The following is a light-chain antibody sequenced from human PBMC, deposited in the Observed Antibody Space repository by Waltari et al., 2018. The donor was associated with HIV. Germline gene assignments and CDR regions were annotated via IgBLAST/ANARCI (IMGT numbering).Light chain of an antibody. Sequence: DIVMNQSPDSLAVSLGERATIKCKSSQNVFYSSNNKNYLSWYQQKPGQPPKLLIYWASSRQSGVPERFSGSGSVTDFTLSINGLQAEDVAVYFCQQTYTIPPTFGGGTKVEIK. V-gene: IGKV4-1*01. CDR3: QQTYTIPPT. CDR2: WAS. CDR1: QNVFYSSNNKNY. J-gene: IGKJ4*01.